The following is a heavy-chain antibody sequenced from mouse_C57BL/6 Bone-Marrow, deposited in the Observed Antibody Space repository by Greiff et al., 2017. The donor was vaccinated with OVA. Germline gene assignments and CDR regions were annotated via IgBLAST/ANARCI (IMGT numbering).Heavy chain of an antibody. Sequence: VQLQQSGAELVRPGASVKLSCKASGYTFTDYYINWVKQRPGQGLEWIARIYPGSGNTYYNEKFKGKATLTAEKSSSTAYMQLSSLTSEDSAVYFCARSDYHYWGQGTTLTVSS. CDR2: IYPGSGNT. V-gene: IGHV1-76*01. CDR1: GYTFTDYY. D-gene: IGHD2-4*01. J-gene: IGHJ2*01. CDR3: ARSDYHY.